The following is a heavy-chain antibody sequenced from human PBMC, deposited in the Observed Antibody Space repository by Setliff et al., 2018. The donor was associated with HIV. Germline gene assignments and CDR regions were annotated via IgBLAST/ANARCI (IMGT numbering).Heavy chain of an antibody. V-gene: IGHV1-18*01. D-gene: IGHD1-20*01. CDR3: AREARYQDRYYYYMDV. CDR1: GYTFSNYG. J-gene: IGHJ6*03. CDR2: ITSYNGNT. Sequence: VASVKVSCKASGYTFSNYGITWVRQAPGQGLEWMGWITSYNGNTNYAKKFKGRVTMTTDTSTSIAYMELSSLRSEDTAVYYCAREARYQDRYYYYMDVWGKGTTVTVSS.